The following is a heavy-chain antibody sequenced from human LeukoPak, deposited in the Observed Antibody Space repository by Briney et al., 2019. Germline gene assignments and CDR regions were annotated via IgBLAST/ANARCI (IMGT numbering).Heavy chain of an antibody. CDR2: IHYTGST. J-gene: IGHJ2*01. CDR3: ARVGGPGSWYFDL. V-gene: IGHV4-59*01. D-gene: IGHD3-10*01. Sequence: SETLSLTCTVSGVSISSYSWSWIRQPPGKGREWIGYIHYTGSTDYIPSLKSRVTISVDTSESQFSLKLSSVTAADTAVYYCARVGGPGSWYFDLWGRGTLVTVSS. CDR1: GVSISSYS.